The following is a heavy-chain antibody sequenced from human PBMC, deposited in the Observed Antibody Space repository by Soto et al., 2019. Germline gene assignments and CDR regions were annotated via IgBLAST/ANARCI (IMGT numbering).Heavy chain of an antibody. CDR1: GGSISSGGYY. CDR2: IYYSGST. CDR3: ARVKGDRNYPWYFDL. J-gene: IGHJ2*01. D-gene: IGHD2-21*02. Sequence: QVQLQESGPGLVKPSQTLSLTCTVSGGSISSGGYYWSWIRQHPGKGLEWIGYIYYSGSTYYNPSIKSRVTISVDTSKNQFSLKLSSVTAADTAVYYCARVKGDRNYPWYFDLWGRGTLVTVSS. V-gene: IGHV4-31*03.